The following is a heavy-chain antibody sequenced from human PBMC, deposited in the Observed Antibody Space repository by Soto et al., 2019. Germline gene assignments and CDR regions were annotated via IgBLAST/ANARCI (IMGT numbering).Heavy chain of an antibody. J-gene: IGHJ4*02. CDR3: ARGEGRDGHVFES. CDR1: GGSVSSSGYY. V-gene: IGHV4-39*02. Sequence: QLQLQEAGPGLVKPSETLSLTCTVSGGSVSSSGYYWGWIRQPPGTGLGWIESVYYSGTTYYNPPLTSRATISVGSSKNHFSLTQSSVTAAATAVYSWARGEGRDGHVFESWGQGTLVTVSS. CDR2: VYYSGTT. D-gene: IGHD2-15*01.